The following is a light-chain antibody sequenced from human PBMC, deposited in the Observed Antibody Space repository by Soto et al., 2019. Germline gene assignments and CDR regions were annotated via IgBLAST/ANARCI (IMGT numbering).Light chain of an antibody. CDR3: QQYNNWPPWT. CDR2: GAS. V-gene: IGKV3-15*01. Sequence: EIVLTQSPATLSLSPGERATLSCRASQSVSSYLLWYQQKPGQPPRLLIYGASTRATGVPVRFSGSGSGTEFTLTISSLQSEDFAVYYCQQYNNWPPWTFGHGTKVDIK. CDR1: QSVSSY. J-gene: IGKJ1*01.